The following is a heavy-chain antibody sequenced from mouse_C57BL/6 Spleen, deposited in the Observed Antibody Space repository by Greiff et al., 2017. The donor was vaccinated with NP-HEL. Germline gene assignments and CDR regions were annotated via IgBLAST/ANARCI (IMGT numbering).Heavy chain of an antibody. J-gene: IGHJ2*01. V-gene: IGHV5-6*02. CDR1: GFTFSSYG. CDR3: ARHITTVVATDFDY. CDR2: ISSGGSYT. Sequence: EVMLVESGGDLVKPGGSLKLSCAASGFTFSSYGMSWVRQTPDKRLEWVATISSGGSYTYYPDSVKGRFTISRDNAKNTLYLQMSSLKSEDTAMYYCARHITTVVATDFDYWGQGTTLTVSS. D-gene: IGHD1-1*01.